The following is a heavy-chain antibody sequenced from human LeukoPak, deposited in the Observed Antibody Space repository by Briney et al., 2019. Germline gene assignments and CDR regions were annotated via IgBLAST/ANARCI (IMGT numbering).Heavy chain of an antibody. CDR3: ARGRIVVVVAATPNWFDP. Sequence: SETLSLTCAVYGGSFSGYYWSWIRQPPGKGLEWIGEINHSGSTNYNPSLKSRVTISVDTCKNQFSLKLSSVTAADTAVYYCARGRIVVVVAATPNWFDPWGQGTLVTVSS. CDR1: GGSFSGYY. D-gene: IGHD2-15*01. J-gene: IGHJ5*02. V-gene: IGHV4-34*01. CDR2: INHSGST.